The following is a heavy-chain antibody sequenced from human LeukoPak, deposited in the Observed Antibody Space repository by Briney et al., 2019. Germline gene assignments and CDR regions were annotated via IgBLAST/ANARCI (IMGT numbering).Heavy chain of an antibody. CDR3: ATEPGIGYAFDI. J-gene: IGHJ3*02. CDR2: INPDGSTE. Sequence: PGGSLRLSCVASGITFRNYWMSWVRQAPGKGLEWVANINPDGSTENYVPSVKGRFTLPRDNARNSLSLQMNSLRAEDTAVYYCATEPGIGYAFDIWGRGTMVTVSS. CDR1: GITFRNYW. D-gene: IGHD2-15*01. V-gene: IGHV3-7*01.